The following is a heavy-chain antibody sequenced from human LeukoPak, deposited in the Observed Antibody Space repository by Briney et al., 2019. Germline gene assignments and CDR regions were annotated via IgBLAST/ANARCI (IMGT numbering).Heavy chain of an antibody. Sequence: SETLSLTCTVSGGCISSGSYYWRWIRQPAGKGLEWIGRIYTSGSTNYNTSLKSRVTISVDTSKNQFSLKLSSLTAADTALYYCAREQMGATWEAFDIWCQGTMVTVSS. J-gene: IGHJ3*02. CDR3: AREQMGATWEAFDI. V-gene: IGHV4-61*02. D-gene: IGHD1-26*01. CDR1: GGCISSGSYY. CDR2: IYTSGST.